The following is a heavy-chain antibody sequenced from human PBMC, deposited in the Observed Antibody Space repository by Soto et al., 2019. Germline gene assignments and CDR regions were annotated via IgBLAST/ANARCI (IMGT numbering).Heavy chain of an antibody. V-gene: IGHV1-18*01. CDR1: GYTFTSYG. D-gene: IGHD6-13*01. Sequence: QVQLVQSGAEVKKPGASVKVSCKASGYTFTSYGISWVRQAPGQGLEWMGWISAYNGNTNYAQKLQGRVTMTTDTHTSTASMELRSLRADDTAVYYCARDWAAAGTFDYWGQGTLVTVSS. CDR3: ARDWAAAGTFDY. CDR2: ISAYNGNT. J-gene: IGHJ4*02.